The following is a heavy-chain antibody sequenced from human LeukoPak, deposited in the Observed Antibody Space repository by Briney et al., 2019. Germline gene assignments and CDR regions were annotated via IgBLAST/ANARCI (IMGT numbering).Heavy chain of an antibody. CDR3: ARHAGGISATGTRPFDY. J-gene: IGHJ4*02. CDR2: IYYSGST. CDR1: GGSISSGGYY. Sequence: SQTLSLTCTVSGGSISSGGYYWSWIRQHPGKGLEWIGYIYYSGSTYYNPSLKSRVTMSVDTSKNQFSLKLSSVTAADTAVYYCARHAGGISATGTRPFDYWGQGTLVTVSS. D-gene: IGHD6-13*01. V-gene: IGHV4-31*03.